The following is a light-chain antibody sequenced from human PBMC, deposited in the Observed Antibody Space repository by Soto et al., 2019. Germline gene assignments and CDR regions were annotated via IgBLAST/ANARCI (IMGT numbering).Light chain of an antibody. Sequence: DIQMTQSPSTLSASVGDRVTITCRASQSISSWLAWYQQKPGEAPKLLIYDASSLEIGVPSRFSGSGSGTEFTLTISSLQPDDFATYYCQQYNSYPWTFGQGTKVEIK. J-gene: IGKJ1*01. CDR3: QQYNSYPWT. CDR1: QSISSW. CDR2: DAS. V-gene: IGKV1-5*01.